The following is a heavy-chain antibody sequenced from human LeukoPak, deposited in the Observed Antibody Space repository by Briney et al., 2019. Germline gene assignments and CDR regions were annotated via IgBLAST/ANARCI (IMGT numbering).Heavy chain of an antibody. CDR2: IYHSGST. CDR1: GGSISSGGYS. Sequence: SQTLSLTCAVSGGSISSGGYSWSWIRQPPGKGLEWIGYIYHSGSTYYNPSLKSRVTISVDRSKNQFSLKLSSVTAADTAVYYRARVPSIFGVVGGFDYWGQGTLVTVSS. J-gene: IGHJ4*02. D-gene: IGHD3-3*01. V-gene: IGHV4-30-2*01. CDR3: ARVPSIFGVVGGFDY.